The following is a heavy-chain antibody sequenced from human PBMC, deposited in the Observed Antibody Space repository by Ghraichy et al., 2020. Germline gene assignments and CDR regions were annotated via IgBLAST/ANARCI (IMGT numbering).Heavy chain of an antibody. Sequence: GGSLRLSCEASGFTFSSYWMNWVRQSPGKGLEWVANIKQDGGDKHYVDSVNGRFTISRDNAKNSLYLQMNSLRVEDTAVYYCAREKQPGGAAAGTGYWGQGTLVTVSS. CDR1: GFTFSSYW. V-gene: IGHV3-7*01. J-gene: IGHJ4*02. CDR2: IKQDGGDK. CDR3: AREKQPGGAAAGTGY. D-gene: IGHD6-13*01.